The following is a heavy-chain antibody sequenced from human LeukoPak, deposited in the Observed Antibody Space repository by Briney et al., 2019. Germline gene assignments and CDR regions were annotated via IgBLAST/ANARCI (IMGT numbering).Heavy chain of an antibody. CDR2: ISYDGNDK. D-gene: IGHD3/OR15-3a*01. CDR1: GFTFSRNV. Sequence: GGSLRLSCVASGFTFSRNVLHWVRQAPGKGLEWVATISYDGNDKFHADSVKGRFTISRDNSRNTVYLQMDSLRPEDTAVYHCAKGGIPTGPYYYFYYMDVWGNGTTVTVSS. CDR3: AKGGIPTGPYYYFYYMDV. V-gene: IGHV3-30*01. J-gene: IGHJ6*03.